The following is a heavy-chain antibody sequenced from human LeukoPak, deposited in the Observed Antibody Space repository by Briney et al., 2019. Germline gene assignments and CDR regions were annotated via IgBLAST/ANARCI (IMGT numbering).Heavy chain of an antibody. CDR1: RYTFTGYY. CDR3: ARGLVPAAMAPYFDY. V-gene: IGHV1-2*02. Sequence: ASVKVSCKASRYTFTGYYIHWVRQAPGQGLEWMGWINPNSGGTNYAQKFQGRVTMTRDTSISTAYMELSRLRSDDTAMYYCARGLVPAAMAPYFDYWGQGTLVTVSS. D-gene: IGHD2-2*01. J-gene: IGHJ4*02. CDR2: INPNSGGT.